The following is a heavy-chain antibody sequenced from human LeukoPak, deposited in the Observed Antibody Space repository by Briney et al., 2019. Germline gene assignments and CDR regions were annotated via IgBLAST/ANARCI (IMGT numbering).Heavy chain of an antibody. CDR2: ISGSGGST. CDR1: GFTFSSYA. J-gene: IGHJ4*02. CDR3: AKDPMRVGATGFDY. Sequence: PGGSLRLSCAASGFTFSSYAMSWVRQAAGRGLGWVSAISGSGGSTYYADSVKGRFTISRDNSKNTLYLQMNSLRAEDTAVYYCAKDPMRVGATGFDYWGQGTLVTVSS. D-gene: IGHD1-26*01. V-gene: IGHV3-23*01.